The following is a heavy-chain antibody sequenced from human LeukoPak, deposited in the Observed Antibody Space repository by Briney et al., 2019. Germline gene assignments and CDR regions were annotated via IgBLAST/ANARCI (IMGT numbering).Heavy chain of an antibody. D-gene: IGHD6-19*01. CDR1: GLTVSSSF. Sequence: PGGSLRLSCAATGLTVSSSFMSWVRQAPGKGLEWVSVIYGGGSTYYADSVKGRFTISRDTPKNTLYLQMNSLRVEDTAVYYCASWPGGWYGEDSWGQGTLVTVSS. CDR2: IYGGGST. V-gene: IGHV3-53*01. J-gene: IGHJ4*02. CDR3: ASWPGGWYGEDS.